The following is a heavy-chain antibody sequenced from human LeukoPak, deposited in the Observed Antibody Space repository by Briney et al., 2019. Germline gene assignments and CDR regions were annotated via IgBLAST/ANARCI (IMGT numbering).Heavy chain of an antibody. J-gene: IGHJ4*02. Sequence: PSETLSLTCTVSGGSISSGSYYWSWIRQPAGKGLEWIGRIYTSGSTNYNPSLKSRVTISVDTSKNQFSLKLSSVTAADTAVYYCAREVTTASYFDYWGQGTLVTVSS. CDR2: IYTSGST. CDR3: AREVTTASYFDY. D-gene: IGHD4-17*01. V-gene: IGHV4-61*02. CDR1: GGSISSGSYY.